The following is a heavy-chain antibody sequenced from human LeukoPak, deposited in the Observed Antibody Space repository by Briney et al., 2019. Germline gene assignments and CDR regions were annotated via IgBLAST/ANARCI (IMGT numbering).Heavy chain of an antibody. V-gene: IGHV3-23*01. CDR1: GFTFSSYA. J-gene: IGHJ4*02. Sequence: GGSLRLSCAASGFTFSSYAMSWVRQAPGKGLEWVSAISGSGGSTYYADSVKGRFTISRDNSKNTLYLQMNSLRAEDTAVYYRAKEGYYDFWSGYSDYWGQGTLVTVSS. CDR2: ISGSGGST. D-gene: IGHD3-3*01. CDR3: AKEGYYDFWSGYSDY.